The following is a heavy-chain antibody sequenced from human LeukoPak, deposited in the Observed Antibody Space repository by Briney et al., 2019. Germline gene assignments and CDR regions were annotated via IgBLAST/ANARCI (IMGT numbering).Heavy chain of an antibody. D-gene: IGHD4-17*01. V-gene: IGHV1-2*02. CDR3: ARDDTVTTCLDY. Sequence: ASVKVSCKASGYTFTGNYMHWVRQAPGQGLEWMGWINPNSGGTNYAQKFQGRVTMTRDTSISTAYMELSRLRSDDTAVYYCARDDTVTTCLDYWGQGTLVAVSS. J-gene: IGHJ4*02. CDR1: GYTFTGNY. CDR2: INPNSGGT.